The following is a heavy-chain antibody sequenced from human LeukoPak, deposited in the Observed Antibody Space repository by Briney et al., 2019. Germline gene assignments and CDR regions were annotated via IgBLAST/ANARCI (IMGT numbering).Heavy chain of an antibody. CDR1: GFTFRSYS. V-gene: IGHV3-21*01. CDR3: ARIGCSWLAFDP. CDR2: ISSSSSYI. D-gene: IGHD6-13*01. J-gene: IGHJ5*02. Sequence: GGSLRLSCAASGFTFRSYSMNWVRQAPGKGLEWVSSISSSSSYIYYADSVKGRFTISRDNAKNSLYLQMNSLRAEDTAVYYCARIGCSWLAFDPWGQGTLVTASS.